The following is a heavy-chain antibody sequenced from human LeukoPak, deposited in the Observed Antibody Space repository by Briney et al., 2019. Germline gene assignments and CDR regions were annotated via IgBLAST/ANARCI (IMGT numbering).Heavy chain of an antibody. V-gene: IGHV1-69*13. D-gene: IGHD3-10*01. CDR3: ARARGPITMVRGVTYDY. J-gene: IGHJ4*02. CDR1: GGTFSSYA. CDR2: IIPIFGTA. Sequence: SVKVSCKASGGTFSSYAISWVRQAPGQGLEWMGGIIPIFGTANYAQKFQGRVTITADESTSIAYMELSSLRSEDTAVYYCARARGPITMVRGVTYDYWGQGTLVTVSS.